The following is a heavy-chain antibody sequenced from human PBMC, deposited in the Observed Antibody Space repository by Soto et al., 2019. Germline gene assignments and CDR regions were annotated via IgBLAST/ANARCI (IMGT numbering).Heavy chain of an antibody. CDR3: ARALAADGDF. CDR2: IKQDGSET. V-gene: IGHV3-7*01. D-gene: IGHD6-13*01. J-gene: IGHJ4*02. Sequence: EVQLVESGGGFVQPGGSLRLSCAASGFSFSTDWMHWVRQAPGKGLEWVANIKQDGSETYYVDSVKGRFTISRDNAKNALFLQMNGLRAEDTALYYCARALAADGDFWGLGTLVTVSS. CDR1: GFSFSTDW.